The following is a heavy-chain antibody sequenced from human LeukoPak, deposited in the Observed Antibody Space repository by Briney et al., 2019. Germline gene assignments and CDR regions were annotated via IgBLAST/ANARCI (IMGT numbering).Heavy chain of an antibody. Sequence: SETLSLTCTVSGGSIGSDYWTWIRQPPGKGLEYIGYIYYTGGTNYNPSLKSRVTISVDTSKNQCSLKLSSVTAADTAVYYCAIHSVFDIWGQGTMVTVSS. D-gene: IGHD3-10*01. J-gene: IGHJ3*02. CDR2: IYYTGGT. CDR1: GGSIGSDY. V-gene: IGHV4-59*08. CDR3: AIHSVFDI.